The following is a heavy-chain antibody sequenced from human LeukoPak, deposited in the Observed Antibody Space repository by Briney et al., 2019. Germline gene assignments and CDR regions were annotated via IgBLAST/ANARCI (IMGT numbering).Heavy chain of an antibody. V-gene: IGHV1-18*01. CDR1: GYTFTSYG. CDR3: ARGSLARGFDY. CDR2: ISAHNGNA. D-gene: IGHD1-26*01. Sequence: GASVKVSCKASGYTFTSYGISWVRQAPGQGLEWMGWISAHNGNANYAQKLQGRVTMTRDTSTSTVYMELSSLRSEDTAVYYCARGSLARGFDYWGQGTLVTVSS. J-gene: IGHJ4*02.